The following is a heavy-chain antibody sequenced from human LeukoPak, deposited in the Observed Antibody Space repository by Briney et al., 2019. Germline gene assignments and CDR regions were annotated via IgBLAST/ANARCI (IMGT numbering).Heavy chain of an antibody. CDR1: GFTFSSYS. J-gene: IGHJ4*02. CDR2: ISSSSSYI. CDR3: AGEPPYMRYFDY. V-gene: IGHV3-21*01. D-gene: IGHD2-2*01. Sequence: GGSLRLSCAASGFTFSSYSMNWVRQAPGKGLEWVSSISSSSSYIYYADSVKGRFTISRDNAKNSLYLQMNSLRAEDTAVYYCAGEPPYMRYFDYWGQGTLVTVSS.